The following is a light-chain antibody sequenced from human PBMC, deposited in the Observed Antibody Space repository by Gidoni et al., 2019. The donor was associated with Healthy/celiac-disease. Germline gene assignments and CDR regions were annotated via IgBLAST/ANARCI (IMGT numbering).Light chain of an antibody. Sequence: AIQLTQSPSSLSASVGDRVTNTCRSSQGISSALAWYQQKPGKAPKLLIYDAPSLESGVPSRFSGSGSRTVFTLTISSLQPEDFATYYCQQFNSYLLTFAGGTKVEIK. J-gene: IGKJ4*01. CDR3: QQFNSYLLT. CDR2: DAP. CDR1: QGISSA. V-gene: IGKV1-13*02.